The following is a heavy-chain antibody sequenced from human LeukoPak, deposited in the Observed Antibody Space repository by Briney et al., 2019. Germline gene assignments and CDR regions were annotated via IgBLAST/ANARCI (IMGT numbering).Heavy chain of an antibody. J-gene: IGHJ5*02. CDR3: ARGIEFDP. Sequence: GGSLRLSCAASGFTFSSYGMHWVRQAPGKGLEWVAVISYDGSNKYYADSVKGRFTISRDNSKNTLYLQMNGLRAEDTAVYYCARGIEFDPWGQGTLVTVSS. CDR2: ISYDGSNK. CDR1: GFTFSSYG. V-gene: IGHV3-30*03. D-gene: IGHD2/OR15-2a*01.